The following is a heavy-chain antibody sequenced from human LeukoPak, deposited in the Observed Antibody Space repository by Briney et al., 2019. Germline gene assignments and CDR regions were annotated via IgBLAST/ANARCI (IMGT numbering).Heavy chain of an antibody. CDR1: GFTFNNHA. V-gene: IGHV3-23*01. CDR3: VRDAWGWPLDF. Sequence: GGSLRLSYIASGFTFNNHAMSWVRQAPGKGLEWVSGFSSGADARAHYADSVKGRFSIPRDNSKNTLHLQLNSLREEDSAIYYCVRDAWGWPLDFWGQGTLVTVSS. D-gene: IGHD3-16*01. J-gene: IGHJ4*02. CDR2: FSSGADARA.